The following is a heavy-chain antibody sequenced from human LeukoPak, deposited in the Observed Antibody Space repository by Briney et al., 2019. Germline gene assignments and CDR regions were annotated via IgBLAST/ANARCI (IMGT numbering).Heavy chain of an antibody. CDR3: ARSGGGNPLSSSWYRAFDI. CDR2: INWNGGST. D-gene: IGHD6-13*01. V-gene: IGHV3-20*01. Sequence: AGGSLRLSCAASGFTFDDYAMHWVRQAPGKGPEWVSGINWNGGSTGYADSVKGRFTISRDNTKSSLYLQMNSLRAEDTALYHCARSGGGNPLSSSWYRAFDIWGQGTMVTVSS. J-gene: IGHJ3*02. CDR1: GFTFDDYA.